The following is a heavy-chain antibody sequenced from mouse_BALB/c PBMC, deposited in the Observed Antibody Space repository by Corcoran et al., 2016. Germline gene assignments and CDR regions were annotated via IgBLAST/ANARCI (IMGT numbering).Heavy chain of an antibody. CDR3: ARSYSYGVAY. V-gene: IGHV9-2-1*01. Sequence: QIQLVQSGPELKKPGGTVKISCKASGYTFTDYSMHWVKQAPGKGLKWMGWINTETGEPTYADDFKGRFAFSLETSASTAYLQINNLKNEDTATYFCARSYSYGVAYWGQGTLVTVSA. CDR1: GYTFTDYS. J-gene: IGHJ3*01. CDR2: INTETGEP. D-gene: IGHD3-3*01.